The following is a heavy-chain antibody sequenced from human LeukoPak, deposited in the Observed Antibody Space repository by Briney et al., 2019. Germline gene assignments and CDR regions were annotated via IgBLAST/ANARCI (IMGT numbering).Heavy chain of an antibody. J-gene: IGHJ4*02. CDR3: AKDFSSGYYYFDY. Sequence: GGSLRLSCAASGFNFDDYAIHWVRQAPGKGLEWVSGISWNSDSKHYADSVKGRFTISRDNAKNSLFLQMNSLRPEDTAVYYCAKDFSSGYYYFDYWGQGTLVTVSS. D-gene: IGHD3-22*01. CDR1: GFNFDDYA. CDR2: ISWNSDSK. V-gene: IGHV3-9*01.